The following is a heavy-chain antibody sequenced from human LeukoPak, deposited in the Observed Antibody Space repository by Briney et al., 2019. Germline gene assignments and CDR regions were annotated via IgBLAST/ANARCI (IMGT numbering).Heavy chain of an antibody. D-gene: IGHD3-10*02. CDR3: AELGITMIGGV. J-gene: IGHJ6*04. CDR2: ISGSGENT. V-gene: IGHV3-23*01. CDR1: GFTFSSYA. Sequence: PGGSLRLSCEASGFTFSSYAMSWVRQAPGKGLEWVSAISGSGENTYYADSVKGRFTISRDNAKNSLYLQMDSLRAEDTAVYYCAELGITMIGGVWGKGTTVTISS.